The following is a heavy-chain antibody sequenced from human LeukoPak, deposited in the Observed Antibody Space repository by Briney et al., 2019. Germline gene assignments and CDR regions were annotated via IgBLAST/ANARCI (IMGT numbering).Heavy chain of an antibody. CDR3: GRPHQMLDLYLQY. Sequence: GGSLGLSCAASGFTFTSYWMSWVRQAPGKGLEWVANIKQVGSEKYYVDSVKGRFTIYRDNAENSLYLQMNSLRVEDTAVYYCGRPHQMLDLYLQYWGQGTLVTVSS. V-gene: IGHV3-7*04. D-gene: IGHD2-2*01. J-gene: IGHJ1*01. CDR2: IKQVGSEK. CDR1: GFTFTSYW.